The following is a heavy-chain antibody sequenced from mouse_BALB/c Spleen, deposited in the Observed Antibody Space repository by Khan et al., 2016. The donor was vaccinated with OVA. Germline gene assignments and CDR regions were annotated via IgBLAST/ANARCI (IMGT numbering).Heavy chain of an antibody. Sequence: EVELVESGPGLVKPSQSLSLTCTVTGYSITSGYAWNWIRQFPGNKLEWMGYISSSGSTNYNPALKSRISITRDTSTNQFFLQLNSGTTEDTATYYCARDGSRYNYAMDYWGQGTSVTVSS. CDR3: ARDGSRYNYAMDY. D-gene: IGHD2-3*01. CDR2: ISSSGST. J-gene: IGHJ4*01. CDR1: GYSITSGYA. V-gene: IGHV3-2*02.